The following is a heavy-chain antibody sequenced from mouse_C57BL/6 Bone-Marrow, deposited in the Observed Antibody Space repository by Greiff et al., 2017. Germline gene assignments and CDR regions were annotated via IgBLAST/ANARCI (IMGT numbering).Heavy chain of an antibody. V-gene: IGHV1-7*01. Sequence: QVQLQQSGAELAKPGASVKLSCKASGYTFTSYWMHWVKQRPGQGLEWIGYINPSSGYTKYNQKFKDKATLTEDKSSSTAYMQLSSLTYEDSAVYYCARWMDYWGQGTSVTVSS. CDR3: ARWMDY. CDR1: GYTFTSYW. J-gene: IGHJ4*01. CDR2: INPSSGYT.